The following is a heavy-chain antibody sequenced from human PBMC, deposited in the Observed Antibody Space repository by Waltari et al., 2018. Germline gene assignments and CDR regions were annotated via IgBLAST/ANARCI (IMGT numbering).Heavy chain of an antibody. CDR2: ISGVGDKTDKDRT. CDR3: AKDISYDSSGDYSYPDAFDI. D-gene: IGHD3-22*01. CDR1: GFTFSNYA. J-gene: IGHJ3*02. Sequence: VQLLESGGGLVQPGGSLRLSCVASGFTFSNYAMTWVRQGPGKGLEWISVISGVGDKTDKDRTYYADSVKGRFTISRDNSKNTLYLEMNSLRSEDTALYRCAKDISYDSSGDYSYPDAFDIWGQGTMVTVSS. V-gene: IGHV3-23*01.